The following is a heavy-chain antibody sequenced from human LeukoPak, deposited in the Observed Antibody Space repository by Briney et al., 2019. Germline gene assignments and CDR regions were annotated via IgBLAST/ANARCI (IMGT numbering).Heavy chain of an antibody. J-gene: IGHJ4*02. D-gene: IGHD2-15*01. CDR2: IRGDAGDK. CDR1: GFTFSRYW. Sequence: GGSLRLSCAASGFTFSRYWMAWVRQAPGKGLEWVANIRGDAGDKGSADSVKGRFTISRDNDKSSLHLQMNSLTAEDTAVYYCARDVRGALDFWGQGTLVVVSS. CDR3: ARDVRGALDF. V-gene: IGHV3-7*01.